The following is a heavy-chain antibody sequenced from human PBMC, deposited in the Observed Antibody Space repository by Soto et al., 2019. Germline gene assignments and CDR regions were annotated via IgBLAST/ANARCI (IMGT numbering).Heavy chain of an antibody. D-gene: IGHD4-4*01. CDR2: IKSEFDGGTT. CDR3: TTADYSNSYYYYYAMDV. Sequence: LRLSCAASGFTFSSAWMSWVRQGPGKGLEWVGRIKSEFDGGTTDYAAPVKGRLTISRDDSKNTLYLQMNSLKTEDTAVYYCTTADYSNSYYYYYAMDVWGQGXTVTVYS. V-gene: IGHV3-15*01. CDR1: GFTFSSAW. J-gene: IGHJ6*02.